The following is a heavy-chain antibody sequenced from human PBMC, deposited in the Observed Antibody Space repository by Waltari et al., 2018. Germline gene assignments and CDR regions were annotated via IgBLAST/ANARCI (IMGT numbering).Heavy chain of an antibody. CDR2: IYYSGGT. V-gene: IGHV4-39*01. D-gene: IGHD6-19*01. CDR3: ASPSVALTKDYYYGMDV. Sequence: QLQLQESGPGLVKPSETLSLTCTVSGGSISSSSYYWGWIRQPPGKGLEWIGSIYYSGGTYYNPSLKSRVTISVDTSKNQFSLKLSSVTAADTAVYYCASPSVALTKDYYYGMDVWGQGTTVTVSS. CDR1: GGSISSSSYY. J-gene: IGHJ6*02.